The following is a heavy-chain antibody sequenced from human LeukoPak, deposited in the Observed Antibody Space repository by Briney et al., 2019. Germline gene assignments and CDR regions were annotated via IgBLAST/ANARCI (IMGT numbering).Heavy chain of an antibody. CDR1: GFTFSSYS. J-gene: IGHJ6*03. D-gene: IGHD6-13*01. CDR3: ARAFIAAADYYYYYYLDV. Sequence: GGSLRLSCAASGFTFSSYSMNWVRQAPGKGLEWVSSISSSSSYIYYADSVKGRFTISRDNARSSLYLQLNSLRAEDTAVYYCARAFIAAADYYYYYYLDVWGKGTTVTVSS. V-gene: IGHV3-21*01. CDR2: ISSSSSYI.